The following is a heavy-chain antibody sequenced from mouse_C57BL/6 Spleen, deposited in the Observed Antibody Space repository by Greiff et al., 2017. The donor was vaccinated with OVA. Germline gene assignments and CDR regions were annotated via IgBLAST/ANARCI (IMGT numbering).Heavy chain of an antibody. V-gene: IGHV1-76*01. J-gene: IGHJ3*01. Sequence: QVQLKESGAELVRPGASVKLSCKASGYTFTDYYINWVKQRPGQGLEWIARIYPGSGNTYYNEKFKGKATLTAEKSSSTAYMQLSSLTSEDSAVYFCARSEAGSAWFAYWGQGTLVTVSA. CDR1: GYTFTDYY. D-gene: IGHD3-2*02. CDR2: IYPGSGNT. CDR3: ARSEAGSAWFAY.